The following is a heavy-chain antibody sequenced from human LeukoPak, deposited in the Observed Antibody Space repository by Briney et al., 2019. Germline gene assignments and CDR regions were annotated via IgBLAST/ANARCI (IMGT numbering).Heavy chain of an antibody. CDR1: GYTFTGYY. D-gene: IGHD3-3*01. CDR3: ARLVPAYYDFWSLSDY. V-gene: IGHV1-2*02. J-gene: IGHJ4*02. Sequence: ASVKVSCKASGYTFTGYYMHWVRQSPGQGLEGMGWINPNSGGTNYAQKFQGRVTMTRDTSISTAYMELSRLRSDDTAVYYCARLVPAYYDFWSLSDYWGQGTLVTVSS. CDR2: INPNSGGT.